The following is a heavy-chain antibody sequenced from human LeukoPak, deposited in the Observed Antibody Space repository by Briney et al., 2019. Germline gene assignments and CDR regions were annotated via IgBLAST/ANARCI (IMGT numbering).Heavy chain of an antibody. CDR1: GYSISSGYY. CDR2: IYHDGST. J-gene: IGHJ4*02. V-gene: IGHV4-38-2*02. D-gene: IGHD6-19*01. Sequence: SETLSLTCTVSGYSISSGYYWGWIRQPPGKGLEWIGNIYHDGSTYYNPSLKSRVTISVDTSKNQFSPKLSSVTAADTAVYYCARSGASSSGWPFDYWGQGTLVTVSS. CDR3: ARSGASSSGWPFDY.